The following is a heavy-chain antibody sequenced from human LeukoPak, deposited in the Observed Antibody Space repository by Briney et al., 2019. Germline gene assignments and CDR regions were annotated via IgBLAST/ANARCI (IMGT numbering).Heavy chain of an antibody. J-gene: IGHJ4*02. V-gene: IGHV4-34*01. CDR2: INHSGST. CDR3: ARVRGTAMASGPFDY. CDR1: GGSFSGYY. Sequence: SETLSLTCAVYGGSFSGYYWSWIRQPPGKGLEWIGEINHSGSTNHNPSLKSRVTISVDTSKNQFSPKLSSVTAADTAVYYCARVRGTAMASGPFDYWGQGTLVTVSS. D-gene: IGHD5-18*01.